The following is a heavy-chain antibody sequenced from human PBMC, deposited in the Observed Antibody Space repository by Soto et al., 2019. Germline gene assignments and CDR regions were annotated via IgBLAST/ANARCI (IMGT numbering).Heavy chain of an antibody. CDR1: GFTFSGSA. CDR2: IRSKANSYAT. CDR3: TSPTYYYDSSGYKNWFDP. J-gene: IGHJ5*02. Sequence: GGSLRLSCAASGFTFSGSAMHWVRQASGKGLEWVGRIRSKANSYATAYAASVKGRFTISRDDSKNTAYLQMNSLKTEDTAVYYCTSPTYYYDSSGYKNWFDPWGQGTLVTVSS. D-gene: IGHD3-22*01. V-gene: IGHV3-73*01.